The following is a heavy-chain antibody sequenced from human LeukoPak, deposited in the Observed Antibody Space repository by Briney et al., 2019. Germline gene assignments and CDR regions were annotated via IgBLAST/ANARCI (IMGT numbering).Heavy chain of an antibody. CDR2: INAGSGNT. CDR3: ARGLPYSSSWYSWDY. CDR1: GYTFTSYA. Sequence: ASVKVSCKASGYTFTSYAMHWVRQAPGQRLEWMGWINAGSGNTKYSQKFQGRVTITRDTSASTAYMELSSLRSEDTAVYYCARGLPYSSSWYSWDYWGQGTLVTVSS. D-gene: IGHD6-13*01. J-gene: IGHJ4*02. V-gene: IGHV1-3*01.